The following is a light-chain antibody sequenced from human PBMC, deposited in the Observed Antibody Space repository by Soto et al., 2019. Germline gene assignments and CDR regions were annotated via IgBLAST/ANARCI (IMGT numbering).Light chain of an antibody. J-gene: IGLJ2*01. CDR3: GTWDSSLSAVV. V-gene: IGLV1-51*01. Sequence: QSVLPQPPSVSAAPGQKVTISCSGSSSNIGNNYVSWYQHLPGTAPKLLIYDNSKRPSGIPDRFSGSKSGTSATLGITGLQTGDEADYYCGTWDSSLSAVVFGGGTKVTVL. CDR2: DNS. CDR1: SSNIGNNY.